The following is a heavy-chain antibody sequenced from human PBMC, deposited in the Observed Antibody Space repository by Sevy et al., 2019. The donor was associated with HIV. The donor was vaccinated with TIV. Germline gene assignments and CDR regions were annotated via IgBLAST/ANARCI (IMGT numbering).Heavy chain of an antibody. V-gene: IGHV3-23*01. J-gene: IGHJ4*02. CDR3: AKDLKPRGGYYYDSSGYWGGFDY. D-gene: IGHD3-22*01. Sequence: GESLKISCAASGFTFSSYAMRWVRQAPGKGLEWVSAISGSGGSTYYADSVKGRFTISRDNSKNTLYLQMNSLRAEDTAVYYCAKDLKPRGGYYYDSSGYWGGFDYWGQGTLVTVSS. CDR1: GFTFSSYA. CDR2: ISGSGGST.